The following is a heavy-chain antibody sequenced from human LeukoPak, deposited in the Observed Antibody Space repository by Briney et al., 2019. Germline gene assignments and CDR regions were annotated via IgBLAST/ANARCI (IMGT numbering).Heavy chain of an antibody. CDR2: ISYDGSNK. J-gene: IGHJ4*02. Sequence: GGSLRLSCAASGFTFSSYGMHWVRQAPGKGLEWVAVISYDGSNKYYADSVKGRFTISRDNSKNTLHLQMNSLRAEDTAVYYCAKTYCGGDCYSGYFDYWGQGTLVTVSS. CDR1: GFTFSSYG. D-gene: IGHD2-21*02. V-gene: IGHV3-30*18. CDR3: AKTYCGGDCYSGYFDY.